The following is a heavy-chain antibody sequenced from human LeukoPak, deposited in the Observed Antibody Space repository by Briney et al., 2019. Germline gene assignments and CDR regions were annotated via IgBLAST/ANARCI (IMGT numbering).Heavy chain of an antibody. V-gene: IGHV1-2*06. CDR1: GYTFTGYH. Sequence: ASVKVSCKASGYTFTGYHMHWVRQAPGQGLEWMGRINPKSGGTNYAQKFQGRVTMTRDTSISTAYMELSRLRSDDTAVYYCARSARAMYNWNYRPLGYWGQGTLVTVSS. J-gene: IGHJ4*02. CDR2: INPKSGGT. CDR3: ARSARAMYNWNYRPLGY. D-gene: IGHD1-7*01.